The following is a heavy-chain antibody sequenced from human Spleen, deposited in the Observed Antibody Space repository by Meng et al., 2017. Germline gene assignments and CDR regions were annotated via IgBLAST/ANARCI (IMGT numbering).Heavy chain of an antibody. CDR1: GGSISSSNW. D-gene: IGHD6-19*01. J-gene: IGHJ4*02. V-gene: IGHV4-4*02. Sequence: QVQLQESGPGLVKPSGTLSLTCVVSGGSISSSNWWSWVRQSPGKGLEWIGYIDYSGSSHYNPSLQSLATISVDTSKNQFSLKLSSVTAADTAVYYCARAGLDGFSSWFYFDYWGPGTLVTVSS. CDR2: IDYSGSS. CDR3: ARAGLDGFSSWFYFDY.